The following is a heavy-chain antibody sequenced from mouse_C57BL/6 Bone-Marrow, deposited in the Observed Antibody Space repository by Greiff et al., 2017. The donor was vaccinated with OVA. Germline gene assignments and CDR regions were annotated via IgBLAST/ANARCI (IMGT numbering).Heavy chain of an antibody. V-gene: IGHV5-12*01. Sequence: DVMLVESGGGLVQPGGSLKLSCAASGFTFSDYYMYWVRQTPEKRLEWVAYISNGGGSTYYPDTVKGRFTISRDNAKNTLYLQMSRLKSEDTAMYYCARQEVITTVVAGNWYFDVWGTGTTVTVSS. J-gene: IGHJ1*03. CDR2: ISNGGGST. CDR1: GFTFSDYY. D-gene: IGHD1-1*01. CDR3: ARQEVITTVVAGNWYFDV.